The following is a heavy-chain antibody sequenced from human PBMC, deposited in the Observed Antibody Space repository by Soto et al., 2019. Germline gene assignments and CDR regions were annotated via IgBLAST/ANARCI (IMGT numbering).Heavy chain of an antibody. CDR2: IKQDGSEK. D-gene: IGHD6-13*01. CDR3: ARQTLYPGIAAAGSGYYYYGMDV. J-gene: IGHJ6*02. CDR1: GFTFSSYW. V-gene: IGHV3-7*05. Sequence: GGSLRLSCAASGFTFSSYWMSWVRQAPGKGLEWVANIKQDGSEKYYVDSVKGRFTIYRDNAKNSLYLQMNSLRAEDTAVYYCARQTLYPGIAAAGSGYYYYGMDVWGQGTTVTVSS.